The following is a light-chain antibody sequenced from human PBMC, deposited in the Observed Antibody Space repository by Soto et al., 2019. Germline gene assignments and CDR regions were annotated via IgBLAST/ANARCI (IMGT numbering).Light chain of an antibody. Sequence: EIVMTQSPATLSVSPGERATLSCRASQSVSSNLAWYQQKPGQAPRLLIYGASTRATGIPAMFSGSGSGTEFTLTISSLQSEDFAIYYCQQYNDWPPKWTFGQGTKVEIK. CDR3: QQYNDWPPKWT. CDR1: QSVSSN. CDR2: GAS. J-gene: IGKJ1*01. V-gene: IGKV3-15*01.